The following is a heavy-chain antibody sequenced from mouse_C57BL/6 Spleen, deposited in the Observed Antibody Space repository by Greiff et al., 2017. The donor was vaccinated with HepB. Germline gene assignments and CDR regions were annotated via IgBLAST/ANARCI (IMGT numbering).Heavy chain of an antibody. CDR3: AREGRTTVVATGYFDY. J-gene: IGHJ2*01. Sequence: EVKLVESGGGLVKPGGSLKLSCAASGFTFSDYGMHWVRQATEKGLEWVAYISSGSSTIYYADTVKGRFTISRDNAKNTLFLQMTSLRSEDTAMYYCAREGRTTVVATGYFDYWGEGTTLTVSS. V-gene: IGHV5-17*01. D-gene: IGHD1-1*01. CDR1: GFTFSDYG. CDR2: ISSGSSTI.